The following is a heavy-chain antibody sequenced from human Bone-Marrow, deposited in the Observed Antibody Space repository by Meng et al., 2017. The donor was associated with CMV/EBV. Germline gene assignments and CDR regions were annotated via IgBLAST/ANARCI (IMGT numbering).Heavy chain of an antibody. Sequence: GESLKISCAASGFTFNTYWMHWVRQAPGKGLEWVSRITSDGSSRNYADSVKGRFTISRDNAKNTLYLQMNSQRAKDTAVYYYTRTPRRYSGSSSYLDDWGQGTLVTVSS. D-gene: IGHD6-6*01. CDR1: GFTFNTYW. V-gene: IGHV3-74*01. CDR3: TRTPRRYSGSSSYLDD. J-gene: IGHJ4*02. CDR2: ITSDGSSR.